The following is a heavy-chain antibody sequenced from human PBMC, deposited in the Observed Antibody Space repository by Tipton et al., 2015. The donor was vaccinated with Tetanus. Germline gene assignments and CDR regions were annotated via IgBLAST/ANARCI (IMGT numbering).Heavy chain of an antibody. CDR2: ISWNSGSI. CDR3: AKGLSFYAFDI. D-gene: IGHD3/OR15-3a*01. J-gene: IGHJ3*02. V-gene: IGHV3-9*01. Sequence: RSLRLSCAASGFTFDDYAMHWARQAPGKGLEWVSSISWNSGSIGYADSVKGRFTVSRDNAENSLYLQMNSLRAEDTASYYCAKGLSFYAFDIWGQGTMVTVSS. CDR1: GFTFDDYA.